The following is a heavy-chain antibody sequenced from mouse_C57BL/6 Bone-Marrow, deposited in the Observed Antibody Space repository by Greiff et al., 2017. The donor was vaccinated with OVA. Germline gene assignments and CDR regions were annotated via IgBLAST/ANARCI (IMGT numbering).Heavy chain of an antibody. CDR2: IDPEDGET. J-gene: IGHJ2*01. Sequence: VQLQQSGAELVKPGASVKLSCTASGFNIKDYYMHWVKQRTEQGLEWIGRIDPEDGETKYAPKFQGKATITADTSSNTADLQLSSLAAEDTAVYYCARKRENYFDYWGQGTTLTVSS. CDR1: GFNIKDYY. CDR3: ARKRENYFDY. V-gene: IGHV14-2*01.